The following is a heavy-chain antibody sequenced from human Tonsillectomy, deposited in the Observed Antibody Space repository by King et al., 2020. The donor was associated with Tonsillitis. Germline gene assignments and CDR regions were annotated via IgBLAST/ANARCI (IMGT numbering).Heavy chain of an antibody. V-gene: IGHV1-69*01. Sequence: VQLVESGAEVKKPGSSVKVSCKASGGTFSSDAISWVRQAPGQGLEWMGGIIPIFGPAHHAQKFQGRVTISADESISTAYMELSSLRSEDTAIYFCARGYCSGSSCYNNPHYYYYYMDVWGKGTTVTVSS. J-gene: IGHJ6*03. D-gene: IGHD2-15*01. CDR1: GGTFSSDA. CDR2: IIPIFGPA. CDR3: ARGYCSGSSCYNNPHYYYYYMDV.